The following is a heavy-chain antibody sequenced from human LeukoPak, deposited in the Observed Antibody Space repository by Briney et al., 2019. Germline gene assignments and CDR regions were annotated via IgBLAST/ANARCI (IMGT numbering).Heavy chain of an antibody. CDR3: ARYGGNPRPFDY. Sequence: SETLSLTCSVSGGSISSTSYYRGWVRQPPGKGLEWIGNIYYTGTTFYTPSLKGRVTISVDTSKNQFSLKLSSVTAADTAVYYCARYGGNPRPFDYWGQGSLVPVSS. CDR1: GGSISSTSYY. J-gene: IGHJ4*02. D-gene: IGHD4/OR15-4a*01. CDR2: IYYTGTT. V-gene: IGHV4-39*01.